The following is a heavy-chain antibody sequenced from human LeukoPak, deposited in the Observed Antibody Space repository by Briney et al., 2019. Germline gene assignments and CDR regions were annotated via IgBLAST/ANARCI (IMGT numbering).Heavy chain of an antibody. D-gene: IGHD1-26*01. Sequence: PSETLPLTCTVSGGCISSSSYYWGWIRQPPGKGLEWIGSIYYSGSTYYNPSLKSRVTISVDTSKNQFSLKLSSVTAADTAVYYCAREGWWELLGEVFYFDYWGQGTLVTVSS. J-gene: IGHJ4*02. CDR3: AREGWWELLGEVFYFDY. CDR2: IYYSGST. V-gene: IGHV4-39*07. CDR1: GGCISSSSYY.